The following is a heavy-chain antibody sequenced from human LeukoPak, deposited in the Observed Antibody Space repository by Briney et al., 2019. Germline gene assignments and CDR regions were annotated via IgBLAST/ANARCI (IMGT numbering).Heavy chain of an antibody. CDR2: ISYDGSNK. Sequence: GGSLRLSCAASGFTFSSYGMHWVRQAPGKGLEWVAVISYDGSNKYYADSVKGRFTISRDNSKNTLYLQMNSLRAEDTAVYYCAKGLWFGELLPIDYWGQGTLVTVSS. CDR1: GFTFSSYG. CDR3: AKGLWFGELLPIDY. J-gene: IGHJ4*02. D-gene: IGHD3-10*01. V-gene: IGHV3-30*18.